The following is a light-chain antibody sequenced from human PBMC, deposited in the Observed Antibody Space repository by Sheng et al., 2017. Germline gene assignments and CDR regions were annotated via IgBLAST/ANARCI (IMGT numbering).Light chain of an antibody. J-gene: IGKJ1*01. V-gene: IGKV3-20*01. CDR3: QQYGDSVT. CDR2: GAS. CDR1: QKINSKY. Sequence: EIVLTQSPGTLSLSPGERATLSCRASQKINSKYLSWLQQKPGQAPRLLIYGASIRATGIPDRFSGSGSGTDFTLTVSRLEPEDYAVYYCQQYGDSVTFGQGTNVDIK.